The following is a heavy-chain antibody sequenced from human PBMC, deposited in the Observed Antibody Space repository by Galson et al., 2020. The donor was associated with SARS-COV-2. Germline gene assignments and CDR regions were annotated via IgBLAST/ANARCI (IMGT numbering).Heavy chain of an antibody. CDR3: ARLHYGEYAPEAFDI. V-gene: IGHV4-30-2*01. CDR1: GTSISSGSYS. Sequence: SETLSITCDASGTSISSGSYSWNWIRQPPGKGLEWNGYITHRGGTYYNPSLKSRVTISGDRSKNQFSLRLSSVTAADTAVYYCARLHYGEYAPEAFDIWGPGTRVTVAS. J-gene: IGHJ3*02. CDR2: ITHRGGT. D-gene: IGHD4-17*01.